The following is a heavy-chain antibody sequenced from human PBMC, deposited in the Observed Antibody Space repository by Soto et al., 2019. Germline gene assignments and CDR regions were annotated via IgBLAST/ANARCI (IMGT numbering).Heavy chain of an antibody. CDR3: TTTYYDFWSGSPAYYYYGMDV. CDR1: GFTFSNAW. V-gene: IGHV3-15*07. D-gene: IGHD3-3*01. J-gene: IGHJ6*02. CDR2: IKSKTDGGTT. Sequence: PGGSLRLSCAASGFTFSNAWMNWVRQAPGKGLEWVGRIKSKTDGGTTDYAAPVKGRFTISRDDSKNTLYLQMNSLKTEDTAVYYCTTTYYDFWSGSPAYYYYGMDVWGQGTTVTSP.